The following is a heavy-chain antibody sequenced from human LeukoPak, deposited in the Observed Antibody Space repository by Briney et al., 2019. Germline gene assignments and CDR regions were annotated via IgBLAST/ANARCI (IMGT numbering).Heavy chain of an antibody. V-gene: IGHV1-24*01. CDR1: GYTLTELS. CDR2: FDPEDGET. CDR3: ATPTAGPYYYYGMDV. Sequence: GASVKVSCKVSGYTLTELSMHWVRQAPGKGLEWMGGFDPEDGETIYAQKFEGRVTMTEDTSTDTAYMELSSLRSEDTAVYYCATPTAGPYYYYGMDVWGQGTTVTVSS. J-gene: IGHJ6*02.